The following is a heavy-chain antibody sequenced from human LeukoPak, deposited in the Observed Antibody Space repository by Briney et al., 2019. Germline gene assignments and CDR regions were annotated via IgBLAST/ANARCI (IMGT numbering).Heavy chain of an antibody. V-gene: IGHV3-66*01. CDR3: AREYCSGGSCYTDY. CDR2: IYSGGST. Sequence: GGSLRLSCAASGFTVSSNYMSWLRQAPGKGLEWVSVIYSGGSTYYADSVKGRFTISRDNSKNTLYLQMNSLRAEDTAVYYCAREYCSGGSCYTDYWGQGTLVTVSS. D-gene: IGHD2-15*01. CDR1: GFTVSSNY. J-gene: IGHJ4*02.